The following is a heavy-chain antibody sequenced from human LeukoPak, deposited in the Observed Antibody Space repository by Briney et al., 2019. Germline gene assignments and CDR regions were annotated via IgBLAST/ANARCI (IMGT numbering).Heavy chain of an antibody. D-gene: IGHD6-19*01. J-gene: IGHJ4*02. CDR2: IYSGGDT. V-gene: IGHV3-66*01. CDR3: AKERSLEIAVAGTIFDY. CDR1: GFTVSSNY. Sequence: GGPLRLSCAASGFTVSSNYMGWVRQAPGKGLEWVSVIYSGGDTYYADSVKGRFTISRDNSKNMIYLEVSSLKAEDTAVYYCAKERSLEIAVAGTIFDYWGQGTLVTVSS.